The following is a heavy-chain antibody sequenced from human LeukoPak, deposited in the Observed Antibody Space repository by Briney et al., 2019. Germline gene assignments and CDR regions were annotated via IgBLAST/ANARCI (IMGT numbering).Heavy chain of an antibody. CDR2: INGGGGNT. CDR3: AKDLYSSGWAGPWYYYYGMDV. Sequence: GGSLRLSCTASGFTFSGYAMSWVRQAPGKGLEWVSAINGGGGNTYYTDSVKGRFTISRDNSKNTLYLQMNSLRAEDTAVYYCAKDLYSSGWAGPWYYYYGMDVWGQGTTVTVSS. J-gene: IGHJ6*02. CDR1: GFTFSGYA. V-gene: IGHV3-23*01. D-gene: IGHD6-19*01.